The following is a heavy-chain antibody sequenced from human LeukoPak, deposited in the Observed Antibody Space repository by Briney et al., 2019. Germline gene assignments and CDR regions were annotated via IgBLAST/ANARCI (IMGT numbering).Heavy chain of an antibody. D-gene: IGHD3-9*01. V-gene: IGHV4-31*03. J-gene: IGHJ6*03. Sequence: PSETLSLTCTVSGGSISSGGYYWSWIRQHPGKGLEWIGYIYYSGSTYYNPSLKSRVTVSVDTSKNQFSLKLSSVTAADTAVYYCATGSGYSPEFYYYMDVWGKGTTVTVSS. CDR1: GGSISSGGYY. CDR3: ATGSGYSPEFYYYMDV. CDR2: IYYSGST.